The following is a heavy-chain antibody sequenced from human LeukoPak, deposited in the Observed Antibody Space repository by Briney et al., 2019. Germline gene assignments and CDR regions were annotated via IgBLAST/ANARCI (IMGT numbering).Heavy chain of an antibody. J-gene: IGHJ4*02. Sequence: GGSLRLSCAASGFTFSSYAMHWVRQAPGKGLEWVAFIRYDGSKTFYGESVKGRFTISRDNPKNTLNLKMNRVSNEDTAAYYCTTEPGDYSSVGGFDYWGQGTLVTVSS. CDR2: IRYDGSKT. D-gene: IGHD6-19*01. V-gene: IGHV3-30*02. CDR3: TTEPGDYSSVGGFDY. CDR1: GFTFSSYA.